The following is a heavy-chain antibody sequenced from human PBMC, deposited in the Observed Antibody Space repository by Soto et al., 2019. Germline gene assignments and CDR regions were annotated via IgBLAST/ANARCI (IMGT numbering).Heavy chain of an antibody. CDR2: IKTKTDGGAT. V-gene: IGHV3-15*01. Sequence: GGSLRLFRGTSGVTFNNAWVTRVRQAPGRGRDWVGRIKTKTDGGATDYAAPVKGRFTMSRDDSKNTLYLQMNSLKTEDTAVYYCTTDPHYYDSSGYYYPGYWGQGTLVTVSS. J-gene: IGHJ4*02. CDR3: TTDPHYYDSSGYYYPGY. CDR1: GVTFNNAW. D-gene: IGHD3-22*01.